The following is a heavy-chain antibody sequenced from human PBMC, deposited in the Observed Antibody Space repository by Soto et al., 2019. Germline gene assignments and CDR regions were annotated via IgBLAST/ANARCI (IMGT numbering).Heavy chain of an antibody. CDR2: ISAYNGNT. J-gene: IGHJ5*02. CDR1: GYTFNSSG. V-gene: IGHV1-18*01. Sequence: GTSVKVSCTASGYTFNSSGITWVRQAPGQGLEWMGWISAYNGNTNYAQKLQGRVTMTTDTSTSTAYMELRSLRSDDTAVYYCARAPYSRQWVVKKGNWFDPWGQGTLVTVSS. CDR3: ARAPYSRQWVVKKGNWFDP. D-gene: IGHD6-19*01.